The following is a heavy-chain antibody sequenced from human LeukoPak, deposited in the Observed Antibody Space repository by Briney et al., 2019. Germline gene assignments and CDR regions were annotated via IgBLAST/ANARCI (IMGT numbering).Heavy chain of an antibody. CDR2: IYHSGST. CDR3: ARVSLYCSGGSCYFGYFQH. CDR1: GGSISSGGYY. Sequence: SQTPSLTCTVSGGSISSGGYYWSWIRQHPGKGLEWIGYIYHSGSTYYNPSLKSRVTISVDTSKNQFSLKLSSVTAADTAVYYCARVSLYCSGGSCYFGYFQHWGQGTLVTVSS. V-gene: IGHV4-31*03. J-gene: IGHJ1*01. D-gene: IGHD2-15*01.